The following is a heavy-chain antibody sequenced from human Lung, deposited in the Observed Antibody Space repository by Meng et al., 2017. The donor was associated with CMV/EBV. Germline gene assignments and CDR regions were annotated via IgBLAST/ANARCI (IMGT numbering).Heavy chain of an antibody. CDR3: ARRLSRWMGSRCFDP. Sequence: SXKASGFSFATSWIAWVRQTPGKGLEWMGVIYAGDSDTTYSPSFQGHVTLSVVKSISTAYLQWGSLKPSDTAVDFRARRLSRWMGSRCFDPWGQGTLVTVSS. CDR1: GFSFATSW. V-gene: IGHV5-51*01. D-gene: IGHD2-2*03. J-gene: IGHJ5*02. CDR2: IYAGDSDT.